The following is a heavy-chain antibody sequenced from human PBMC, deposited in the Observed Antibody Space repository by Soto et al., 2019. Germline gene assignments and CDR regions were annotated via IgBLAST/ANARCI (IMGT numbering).Heavy chain of an antibody. CDR1: GRSINRYY. Sequence: PSETLSLTCTVSGRSINRYYWSWILQPPGKGLEWIGYIYYNVNTNYNPSLKRRVTISVDTSKNQFSLKLSSVTAADPAPYYCFRSVPAGPPFDSFGQRTLVTVSA. CDR2: IYYNVNT. J-gene: IGHJ4*02. CDR3: FRSVPAGPPFDS. D-gene: IGHD3-10*02. V-gene: IGHV4-59*08.